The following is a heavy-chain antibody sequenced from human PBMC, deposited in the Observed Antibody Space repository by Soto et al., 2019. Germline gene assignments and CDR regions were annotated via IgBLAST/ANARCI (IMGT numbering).Heavy chain of an antibody. Sequence: PSETLSLTCAVSGGSISVGGCSWSWIRQPPGKGLEWIGYIYQSGSTYYNPSLKSRVTISLDRSKNQFSLMLNSVTAADTAVYYCARVGETNGYYYFDYWGQGTLVTVSS. CDR2: IYQSGST. J-gene: IGHJ4*02. CDR1: GGSISVGGCS. CDR3: ARVGETNGYYYFDY. V-gene: IGHV4-30-2*01. D-gene: IGHD2-8*01.